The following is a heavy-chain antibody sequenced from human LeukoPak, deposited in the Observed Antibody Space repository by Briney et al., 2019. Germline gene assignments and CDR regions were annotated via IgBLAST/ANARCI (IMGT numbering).Heavy chain of an antibody. D-gene: IGHD1-26*01. Sequence: GGSLRLSCAASGFTFSSYGMSWVRQAPGKGLEWVSGISGSGGSTYYADSVKGRFTISRDNSKNTLYLQMNSLRAEDTAVYYCAKAIVGPTYYFDYWGQGTLVTVSS. J-gene: IGHJ4*02. CDR2: ISGSGGST. V-gene: IGHV3-23*01. CDR3: AKAIVGPTYYFDY. CDR1: GFTFSSYG.